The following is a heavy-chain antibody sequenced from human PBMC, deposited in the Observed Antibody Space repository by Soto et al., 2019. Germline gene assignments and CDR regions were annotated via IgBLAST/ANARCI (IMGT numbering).Heavy chain of an antibody. D-gene: IGHD6-19*01. V-gene: IGHV1-3*01. Sequence: ASVKVSCKASGYTFTSYAMHWVRQAPGQRLEWMGWINAGNGNTKYSQKFQGRVTITRDTSASTAYMELSSLRSEDTAVYYCARDFGWLAKYNWFDPWGQGSLVTVSS. CDR1: GYTFTSYA. J-gene: IGHJ5*02. CDR2: INAGNGNT. CDR3: ARDFGWLAKYNWFDP.